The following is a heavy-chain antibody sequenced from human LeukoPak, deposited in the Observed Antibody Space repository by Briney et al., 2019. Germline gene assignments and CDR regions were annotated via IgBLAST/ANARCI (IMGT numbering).Heavy chain of an antibody. V-gene: IGHV1-69*13. D-gene: IGHD3-22*01. J-gene: IGHJ3*02. CDR3: AREYYDSSGYLNAFDI. Sequence: SVKVSCKASGGTFSSYAISWVRQAPGQGLERMGEIIPIFGTANYAQKFQGRVTITADESTSTAYMELSSLRSEDTAVYYCAREYYDSSGYLNAFDIWGQGTMVTVSS. CDR2: IIPIFGTA. CDR1: GGTFSSYA.